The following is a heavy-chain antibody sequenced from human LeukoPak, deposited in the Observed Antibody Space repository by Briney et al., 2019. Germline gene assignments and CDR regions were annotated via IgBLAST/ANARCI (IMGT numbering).Heavy chain of an antibody. CDR3: ARVHLEWPSPGDYYYYYMDV. CDR1: GGTFSSYA. D-gene: IGHD3-3*01. V-gene: IGHV1-69*05. CDR2: IIPIFGTA. J-gene: IGHJ6*03. Sequence: SVKVSCKASGGTFSSYAISWVRQAPGQGLEWMGGIIPIFGTANYAQKFQGRVTITTDESTRTAYMELSSLRSEDTAVYYCARVHLEWPSPGDYYYYYMDVWGKGTTVTVSS.